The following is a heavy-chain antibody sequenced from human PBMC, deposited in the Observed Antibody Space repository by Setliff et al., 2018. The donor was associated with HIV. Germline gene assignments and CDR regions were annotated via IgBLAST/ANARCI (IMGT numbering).Heavy chain of an antibody. Sequence: GESLKISCAASGFTLSSYVMHWVRQAPGKGLEWVSVISYDGSNKYYADSVKGRFTISRDNSKNTLYLQMNSLRAEDTAVFYCARDSGYCSGDSCYSGLDYWGQGTLVTVSS. V-gene: IGHV3-30*04. J-gene: IGHJ4*02. CDR2: ISYDGSNK. CDR3: ARDSGYCSGDSCYSGLDY. CDR1: GFTLSSYV. D-gene: IGHD2-15*01.